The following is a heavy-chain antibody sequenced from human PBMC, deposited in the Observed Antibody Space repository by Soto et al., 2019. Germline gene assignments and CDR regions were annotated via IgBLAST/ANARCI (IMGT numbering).Heavy chain of an antibody. D-gene: IGHD6-13*01. CDR1: GYSFTGYW. CDR3: ARRIAAAGTLGHYYGMDV. J-gene: IGHJ6*02. CDR2: IYPGDSDT. V-gene: IGHV5-51*03. Sequence: PGESLKISCKGSGYSFTGYWIVWVRQMPGKGLEWMGIIYPGDSDTRYSPSFQGQVTISADKSISTAYLQWSSLKASDTAMYYCARRIAAAGTLGHYYGMDVWGQGTTVTVSS.